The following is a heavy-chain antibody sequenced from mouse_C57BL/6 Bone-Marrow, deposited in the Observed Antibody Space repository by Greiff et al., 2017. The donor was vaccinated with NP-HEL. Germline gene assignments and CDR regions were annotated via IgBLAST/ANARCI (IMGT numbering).Heavy chain of an antibody. J-gene: IGHJ3*01. V-gene: IGHV5-12*01. CDR3: ARHGELYYDYGWFAY. Sequence: EVKLQESGGGLVQPGGSLKLSCAASGFTFSDYYMYWVRQTPEKRLEWVAYISNGGGSTYYPDTVKGRFTISRDNAKNTLYLQMSRLKSEDTAMYYCARHGELYYDYGWFAYWGQGTLVTVSA. CDR2: ISNGGGST. CDR1: GFTFSDYY. D-gene: IGHD2-4*01.